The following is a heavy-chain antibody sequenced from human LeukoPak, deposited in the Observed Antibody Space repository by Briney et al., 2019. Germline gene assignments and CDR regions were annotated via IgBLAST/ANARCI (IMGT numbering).Heavy chain of an antibody. V-gene: IGHV4-59*01. CDR2: IYYSGTT. J-gene: IGHJ4*02. D-gene: IGHD3-16*01. Sequence: SETLSLTCTVSGGSISSDYWSWIRQPPGKGLEWIGDIYYSGTTNYNSSLKSRVTISVNTSKNQFSLRLSSVTAADTALYYCARRLTTRSYYFDSWGRGTLVTVSS. CDR1: GGSISSDY. CDR3: ARRLTTRSYYFDS.